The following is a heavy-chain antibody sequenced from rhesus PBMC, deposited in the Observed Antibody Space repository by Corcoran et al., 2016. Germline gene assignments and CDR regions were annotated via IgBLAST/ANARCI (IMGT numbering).Heavy chain of an antibody. Sequence: QVQLQESGPGLVKPSETLSLTCAVSGGSISGGSDWSWIRQPPGKGLEWIGYIYGSRRSTKYNPPLKNRVTSSKDTSKNQFSLKLSSVTAADTAVDYWARQVRQRRTVDYWGQGVLVTVSS. CDR2: IYGSRRST. CDR1: GGSISGGSD. CDR3: ARQVRQRRTVDY. V-gene: IGHV4-76*01. D-gene: IGHD6-25*01. J-gene: IGHJ4*01.